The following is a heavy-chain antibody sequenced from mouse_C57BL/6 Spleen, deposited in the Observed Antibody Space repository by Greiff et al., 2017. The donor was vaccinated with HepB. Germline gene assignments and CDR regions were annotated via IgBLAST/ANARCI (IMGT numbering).Heavy chain of an antibody. CDR2: SRNKANDYTT. Sequence: EVKLMESGGGLVQSGRSLRLSCATSGFTFSDFYMEWVRQAPGKGLEWIAASRNKANDYTTEYSASVKGRFIVSRDTSQSILYLQMNALRAEATAIYDCARDAVYDDYERGYIDVWGTGTTVTVSS. J-gene: IGHJ1*03. CDR3: ARDAVYDDYERGYIDV. D-gene: IGHD2-4*01. CDR1: GFTFSDFY. V-gene: IGHV7-1*01.